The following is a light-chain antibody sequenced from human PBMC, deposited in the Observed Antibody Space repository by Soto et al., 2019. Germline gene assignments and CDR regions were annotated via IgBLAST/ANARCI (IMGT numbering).Light chain of an antibody. CDR1: SSNIGAGYD. CDR3: QSYDSSLGAYV. V-gene: IGLV1-40*01. CDR2: GNN. Sequence: QSVLTQPPSVSGAPGQRVTISCTGSSSNIGAGYDVHWYQQLPGTAPKLLIYGNNNRPSGVPDRFSGSKSDTSASLAITELQAEDEADYYCQSYDSSLGAYVFGPGTKVTVL. J-gene: IGLJ1*01.